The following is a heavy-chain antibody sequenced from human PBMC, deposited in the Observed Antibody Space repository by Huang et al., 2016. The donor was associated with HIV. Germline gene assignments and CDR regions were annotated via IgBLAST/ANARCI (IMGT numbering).Heavy chain of an antibody. J-gene: IGHJ6*03. D-gene: IGHD4-17*01. CDR1: GFIFNDFG. Sequence: VESGGDAVQSGRSLRLSCRGSGFIFNDFGINWFRQSPGKGLEWVGFVRSIGFGGASKRAPSVKDRFSVSRDEAKNVAFLQMENLQVDDTAVYYCSPTGDDYFYYDMDVWGNGTTVIVS. V-gene: IGHV3-49*03. CDR2: VRSIGFGGAS. CDR3: SPTGDDYFYYDMDV.